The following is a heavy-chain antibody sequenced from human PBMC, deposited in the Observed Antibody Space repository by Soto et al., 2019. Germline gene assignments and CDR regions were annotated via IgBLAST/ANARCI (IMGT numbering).Heavy chain of an antibody. Sequence: EVQLVESGGGLVQPGGSLRLSCAASGFTFSSYWMSWVRQAPGKGLEWVANIKQDGSEKYYVDSVKGRFTISRDNAKNSLYMQMNSLRAEDTAVYYCARGHSSGWYVGGYFDYWGQGTLVTVSS. V-gene: IGHV3-7*04. CDR1: GFTFSSYW. CDR3: ARGHSSGWYVGGYFDY. CDR2: IKQDGSEK. D-gene: IGHD6-19*01. J-gene: IGHJ4*02.